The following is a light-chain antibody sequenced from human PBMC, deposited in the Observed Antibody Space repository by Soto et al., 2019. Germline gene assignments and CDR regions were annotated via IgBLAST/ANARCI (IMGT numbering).Light chain of an antibody. V-gene: IGKV1-33*01. Sequence: DIQMTQSPSSLSASVGDRVTITCQASQDISTSLNWYQQKPGRAPKALIYDASNLETGVPSWFSGSGSGTDFTFTISSLQPEDIATYYCQKYNSAPFTFGPGTKVDIK. CDR1: QDISTS. CDR2: DAS. J-gene: IGKJ3*01. CDR3: QKYNSAPFT.